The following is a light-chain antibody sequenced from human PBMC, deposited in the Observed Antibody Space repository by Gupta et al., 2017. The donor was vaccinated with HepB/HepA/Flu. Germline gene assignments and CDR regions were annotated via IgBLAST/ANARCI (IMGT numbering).Light chain of an antibody. CDR2: AAS. CDR3: QQSYSTLEVT. V-gene: IGKV1-39*01. CDR1: QSISSY. Sequence: DIQMTQSPSSLSASVGDRVTITCRASQSISSYLNWYQQKPGKAPKLLIYAASSVQSGVPSRFSGSGSGTDFTLTISSRQPEDFATYYCQQSYSTLEVTFGPGTKVDIK. J-gene: IGKJ3*01.